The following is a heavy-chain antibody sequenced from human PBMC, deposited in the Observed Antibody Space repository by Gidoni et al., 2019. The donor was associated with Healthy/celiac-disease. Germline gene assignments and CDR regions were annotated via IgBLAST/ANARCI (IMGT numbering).Heavy chain of an antibody. V-gene: IGHV4-4*02. CDR3: ARDGRGIRAAGPTYFDY. Sequence: AVSGGSISSSNWWSWVRQPPGKGLEWIGEIYHSGSTNYNPSLKSRVTISVDKSKNQFSLKLSSVTAADTAVYYCARDGRGIRAAGPTYFDYWGQGTLVTVSS. J-gene: IGHJ4*02. CDR1: GGSISSSNW. CDR2: IYHSGST. D-gene: IGHD6-13*01.